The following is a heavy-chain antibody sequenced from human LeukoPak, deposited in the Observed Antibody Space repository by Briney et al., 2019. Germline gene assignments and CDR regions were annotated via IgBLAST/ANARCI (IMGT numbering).Heavy chain of an antibody. CDR1: GGSISSYY. CDR3: ATYDFWSGHEAY. V-gene: IGHV4-59*01. J-gene: IGHJ4*02. D-gene: IGHD3-3*01. CDR2: IYYSGST. Sequence: PSETLSLTCTVSGGSISSYYWNWIRQPPGKGLEWIGYIYYSGSTNYNPSLKSRVTISVDTSKNQFSLKLSSATAADTAVYYCATYDFWSGHEAYWGQGTLVTVSS.